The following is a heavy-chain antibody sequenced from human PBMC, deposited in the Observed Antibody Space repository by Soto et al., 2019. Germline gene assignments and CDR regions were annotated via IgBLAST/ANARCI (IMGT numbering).Heavy chain of an antibody. CDR1: GTSISRFH. D-gene: IGHD1-1*01. CDR3: VRGGTKPLRDWFDP. CDR2: IYATDTT. Sequence: SEPLSLTCTVSGTSISRFHWSWIRKSAGKGLEWIGRIYATDTTDYNPSLKSRVMMTVDTSKKQFSLKLRSVTAADTAVYYCVRGGTKPLRDWFDPWGQGISVTVSS. J-gene: IGHJ5*02. V-gene: IGHV4-4*07.